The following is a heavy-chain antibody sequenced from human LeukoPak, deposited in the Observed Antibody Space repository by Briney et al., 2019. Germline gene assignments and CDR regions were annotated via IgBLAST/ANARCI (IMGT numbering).Heavy chain of an antibody. CDR3: AKDLRELRYFDWLLSEDDY. V-gene: IGHV3-30*18. J-gene: IGHJ4*02. D-gene: IGHD3-9*01. Sequence: GRSLRLSCAASGFTFSSYGMHWVRQAPGKGLEWVAVISYDGSNKYYADSVKGRLTISRDNSKNTLYLQMNSLRAEDTAVYYCAKDLRELRYFDWLLSEDDYWGQGTLVTVSS. CDR2: ISYDGSNK. CDR1: GFTFSSYG.